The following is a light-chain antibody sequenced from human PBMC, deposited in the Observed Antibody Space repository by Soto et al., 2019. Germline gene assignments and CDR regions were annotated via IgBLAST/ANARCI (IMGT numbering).Light chain of an antibody. J-gene: IGKJ2*01. Sequence: EIVLTQSPGTLSLSPGERATLSCRASQIVSSSYLAWYQQKPGQAPRLLIYGASSRATGIPVRFSSSGSGTDFTLTISRLEPEDFAVYYCHQYGSSPYTFGQGTKLEIK. CDR1: QIVSSSY. V-gene: IGKV3-20*01. CDR3: HQYGSSPYT. CDR2: GAS.